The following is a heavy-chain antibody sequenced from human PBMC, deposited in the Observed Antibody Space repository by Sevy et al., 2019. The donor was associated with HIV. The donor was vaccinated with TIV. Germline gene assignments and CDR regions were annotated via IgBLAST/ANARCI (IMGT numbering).Heavy chain of an antibody. CDR1: GFIFSRYG. V-gene: IGHV3-33*01. CDR2: IFNDGINK. Sequence: GGSLRLSCAASGFIFSRYGMHWVRQAPGKGLEWVAAIFNDGINKYFAGSVKGRFTISRDNSKNTSYLEMNSLRAEDTAVYYCARESGSDWYLDYWGQGTLVTVSS. D-gene: IGHD2-21*02. CDR3: ARESGSDWYLDY. J-gene: IGHJ4*02.